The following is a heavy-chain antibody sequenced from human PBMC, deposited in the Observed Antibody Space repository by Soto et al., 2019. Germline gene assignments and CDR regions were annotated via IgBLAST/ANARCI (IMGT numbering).Heavy chain of an antibody. CDR3: ARDLHDYVSFRFDP. Sequence: GSLRLSCAASGVTCSNYSMNWVRQAPGKGLEWVSSISTSSGYRYYADSVKGRFTISRDNAKKSLYLQMNSLRAEDTAVYYCARDLHDYVSFRFDPWGQGTLVTVSS. V-gene: IGHV3-21*01. D-gene: IGHD3-16*01. J-gene: IGHJ5*02. CDR2: ISTSSGYR. CDR1: GVTCSNYS.